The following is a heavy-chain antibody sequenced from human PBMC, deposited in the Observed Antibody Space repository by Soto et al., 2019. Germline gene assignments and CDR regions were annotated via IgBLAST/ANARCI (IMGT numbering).Heavy chain of an antibody. V-gene: IGHV3-33*01. Sequence: PGGPKRHPCAASGFTFSSYGMHWVRKAPGKGLEWVAVIWYDGSNKYYADSVKGRFTISRDNSKNTLYLQMNSLRAEDTAVYYCARGWSIRGYSGYDGGLYYYGMDVWGQGTTVTVSS. CDR3: ARGWSIRGYSGYDGGLYYYGMDV. J-gene: IGHJ6*02. D-gene: IGHD5-12*01. CDR1: GFTFSSYG. CDR2: IWYDGSNK.